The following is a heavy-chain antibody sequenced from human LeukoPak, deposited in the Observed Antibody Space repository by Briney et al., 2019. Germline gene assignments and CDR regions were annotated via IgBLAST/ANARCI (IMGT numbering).Heavy chain of an antibody. CDR2: INHSGNT. CDR1: GGSSGSYY. Sequence: SSETLSLTCAVYGGSSGSYYWSWIRQPPGKGLEWIGEINHSGNTNYNPSLKSRVNISLEASKNQFSLRLSYVTAAATALYYCAPIFGDYSDFDYWGQGTLVTVSS. D-gene: IGHD4-17*01. V-gene: IGHV4-34*01. CDR3: APIFGDYSDFDY. J-gene: IGHJ4*02.